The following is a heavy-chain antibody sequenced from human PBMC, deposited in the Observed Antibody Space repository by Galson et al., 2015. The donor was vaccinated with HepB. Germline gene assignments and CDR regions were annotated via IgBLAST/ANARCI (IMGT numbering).Heavy chain of an antibody. V-gene: IGHV1-46*04. CDR2: INPSGGST. CDR1: GYTLTNYY. Sequence: SVKVSCKASGYTLTNYYMHWVRQAPGQGLEWMGVINPSGGSTSNAEKLQGRVTMTRDTSTNTVYVELSSLRSDDTAVYYCARDRCGGDCSSADYYYGMDVWGQGTTVTVS. J-gene: IGHJ6*02. D-gene: IGHD2-21*02. CDR3: ARDRCGGDCSSADYYYGMDV.